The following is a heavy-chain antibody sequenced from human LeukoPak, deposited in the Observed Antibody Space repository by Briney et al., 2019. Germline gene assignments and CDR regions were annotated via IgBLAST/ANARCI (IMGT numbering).Heavy chain of an antibody. D-gene: IGHD3-10*02. CDR2: ISSSSSTI. V-gene: IGHV3-48*04. J-gene: IGHJ6*04. CDR3: AELGITMIGGV. Sequence: TGGSLRLSCAASGFTFSSYSMNWVRQAPGKGLEWVSYISSSSSTIYYVDSVKGRFTISRDNAKNSLYLQMNSLRAEDTAVYYCAELGITMIGGVWGEGTTVTISS. CDR1: GFTFSSYS.